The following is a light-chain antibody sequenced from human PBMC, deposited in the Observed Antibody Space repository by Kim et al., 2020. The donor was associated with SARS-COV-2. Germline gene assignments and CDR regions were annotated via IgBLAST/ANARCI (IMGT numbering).Light chain of an antibody. CDR1: QSVRSIY. CDR2: GAS. CDR3: QQYSSSPCT. Sequence: LSPGESATLSCRASQSVRSIYLAWYQQKPGQAPRLLIYGASNRATGIPDRFSGSGSGTDFTLIISRLEPEDFAVYYCQQYSSSPCTFGQGTKLEI. J-gene: IGKJ2*02. V-gene: IGKV3-20*01.